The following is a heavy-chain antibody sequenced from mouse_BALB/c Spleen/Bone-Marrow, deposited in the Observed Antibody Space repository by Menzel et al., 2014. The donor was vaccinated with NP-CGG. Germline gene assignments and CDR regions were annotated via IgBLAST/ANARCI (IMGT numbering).Heavy chain of an antibody. CDR2: INPYNDGT. CDR3: AEGDHHGSSFFPY. D-gene: IGHD1-1*01. J-gene: IGHJ3*01. Sequence: HWLEQKPGQGLEWIGYINPYNDGTKYNEKFKGKATLTSDKSSSTAYMERSSLTSEDSAFFYCAEGDHHGSSFFPYGGQGTLV. V-gene: IGHV1-14*01.